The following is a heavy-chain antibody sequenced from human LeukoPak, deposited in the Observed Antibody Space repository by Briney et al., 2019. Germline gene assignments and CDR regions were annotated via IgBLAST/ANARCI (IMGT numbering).Heavy chain of an antibody. CDR2: IYYNGST. V-gene: IGHV4-59*01. CDR1: YGSISNYY. CDR3: ARDQVPGGFDY. D-gene: IGHD3-10*01. J-gene: IGHJ4*02. Sequence: SETLSLTCTVSYGSISNYYWSWIRQPPGKGLEWIGYIYYNGSTNYNPSLKSRVTISVDTSKNQFSLKLSSVTAADTAVYYCARDQVPGGFDYWGQGTLVTVSS.